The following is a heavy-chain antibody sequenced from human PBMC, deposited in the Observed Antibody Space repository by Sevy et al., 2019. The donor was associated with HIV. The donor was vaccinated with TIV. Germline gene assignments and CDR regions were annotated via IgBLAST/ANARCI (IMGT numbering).Heavy chain of an antibody. CDR3: AKALYSSSAGPA. Sequence: GGSLRLSCAASGFTFSSYGMHWVRQAPGKGLEWVAVISYDGSNKYYADSVKGRFTISRDNSKNTLYLQMNSLRAGDTAVYYCAKALYSSSAGPAWGQGTLVTVSS. J-gene: IGHJ4*02. CDR2: ISYDGSNK. V-gene: IGHV3-30*18. CDR1: GFTFSSYG. D-gene: IGHD6-6*01.